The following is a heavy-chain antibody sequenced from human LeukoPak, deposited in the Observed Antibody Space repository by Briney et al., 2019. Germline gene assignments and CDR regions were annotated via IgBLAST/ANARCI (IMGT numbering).Heavy chain of an antibody. V-gene: IGHV3-33*08. CDR1: GFTFSSYA. CDR3: ASERYCSGGSCPAPFDY. CDR2: IWYDGSNK. J-gene: IGHJ4*02. D-gene: IGHD2-15*01. Sequence: SLRLSCAASGFTFSSYAMSWVRQAPGKGLEWVAVIWYDGSNKYYADSVKGRFTISRDNSKNTLYLQMNSLRAEDTAVYYCASERYCSGGSCPAPFDYWGQGTLVTVSS.